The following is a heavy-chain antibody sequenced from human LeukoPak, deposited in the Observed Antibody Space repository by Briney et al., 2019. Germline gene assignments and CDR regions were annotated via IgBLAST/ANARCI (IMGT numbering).Heavy chain of an antibody. J-gene: IGHJ4*02. CDR3: VRAYYYGSGSLDY. V-gene: IGHV4-61*02. CDR2: VFTSGTT. Sequence: SQTLSLTCTVSGGSISSGSYYWSWIRQPAGKGLEWTGRVFTSGTTNYNPSLKSRVTISVDTSKNQFSLKLTSVTAADTAVYYCVRAYYYGSGSLDYWGQGTLVTVSS. D-gene: IGHD3-10*01. CDR1: GGSISSGSYY.